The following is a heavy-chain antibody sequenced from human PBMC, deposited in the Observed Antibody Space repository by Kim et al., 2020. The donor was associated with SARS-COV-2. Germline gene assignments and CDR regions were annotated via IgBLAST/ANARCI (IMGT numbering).Heavy chain of an antibody. J-gene: IGHJ4*02. V-gene: IGHV1-69*01. Sequence: AQKFQGRVQITAEASTSTAYMEVSSLRSEDTAIYYCARRNYDSNGYYYLDYWGQGTLVTVSS. D-gene: IGHD3-22*01. CDR3: ARRNYDSNGYYYLDY.